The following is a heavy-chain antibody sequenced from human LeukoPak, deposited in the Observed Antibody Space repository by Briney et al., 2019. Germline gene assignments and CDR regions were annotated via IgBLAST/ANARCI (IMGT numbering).Heavy chain of an antibody. J-gene: IGHJ3*01. CDR1: GFNFNIYP. D-gene: IGHD2-15*01. Sequence: GGSLRLSCSASGFNFNIYPMNWVRQAPGKGLEWIAYISHVNTIYTADSLKARFTISRDNDANSLYLQMDTLRAGDTAVYYCVRSRRIVDAFDLWGQGTMVTVSS. V-gene: IGHV3-48*03. CDR2: ISHVNTI. CDR3: VRSRRIVDAFDL.